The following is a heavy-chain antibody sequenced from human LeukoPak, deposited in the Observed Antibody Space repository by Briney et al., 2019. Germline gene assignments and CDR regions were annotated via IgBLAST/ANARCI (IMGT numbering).Heavy chain of an antibody. V-gene: IGHV4-34*01. J-gene: IGHJ5*02. Sequence: PSETLSLTSAGYGGSFSGYYWSWIRQPPGKGLEWMGETNDSGSTNDNQSLKSRVTTAVDTSKKQFSLKLSCVTAADTAVYYCARALRSYCFDPWGQGTLVTVSS. CDR2: TNDSGST. CDR3: ARALRSYCFDP. CDR1: GGSFSGYY.